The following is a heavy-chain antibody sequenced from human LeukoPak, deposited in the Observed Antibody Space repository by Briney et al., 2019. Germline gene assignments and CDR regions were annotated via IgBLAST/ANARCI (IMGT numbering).Heavy chain of an antibody. V-gene: IGHV3-15*01. CDR3: TTEGGWSFYFDY. Sequence: GGSLRLSCAASGFTFNNPWMSWVRQAPGKGLEWVGRIKSKTDGRTPDYAAPVKGRFTISRDDSKNTLYLQMNSLKTEDTAVYYCTTEGGWSFYFDYWGQGTLVTVSS. D-gene: IGHD2-15*01. CDR2: IKSKTDGRTP. J-gene: IGHJ4*02. CDR1: GFTFNNPW.